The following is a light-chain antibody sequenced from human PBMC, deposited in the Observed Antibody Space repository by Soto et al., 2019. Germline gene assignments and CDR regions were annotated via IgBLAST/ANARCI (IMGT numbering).Light chain of an antibody. J-gene: IGLJ2*01. V-gene: IGLV2-8*01. CDR1: SSDVGGYNY. Sequence: QSALTQPPSASGSPGQSVTISCTGTSSDVGGYNYVSWYQQHPGKAPKLMIYEVNKRPSGVPDRFSGSKSGNTASLTVSGLQAEDEADYYCSSYAGSNLSRVFGGGTKVTVL. CDR3: SSYAGSNLSRV. CDR2: EVN.